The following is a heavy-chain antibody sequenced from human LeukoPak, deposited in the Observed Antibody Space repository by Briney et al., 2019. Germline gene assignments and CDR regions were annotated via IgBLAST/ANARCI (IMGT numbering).Heavy chain of an antibody. D-gene: IGHD2-15*01. CDR3: AKEGYSHTSNYFDN. CDR1: GSMFDDSA. J-gene: IGHJ4*02. V-gene: IGHV3-43*02. CDR2: ISGDGVST. Sequence: GGSLRLSCAASGSMFDDSAMHWVRQAPGRGLEWVSLISGDGVSTFYADSVKGRFTISRDNSKNSLSLQMDILTTEDTALYYCAKEGYSHTSNYFDNWGQGILVTVSS.